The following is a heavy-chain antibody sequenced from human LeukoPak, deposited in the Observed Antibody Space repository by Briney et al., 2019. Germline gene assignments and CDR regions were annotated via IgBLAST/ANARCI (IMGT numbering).Heavy chain of an antibody. CDR3: AKTGSLFGRFLDH. CDR1: ADSMNNYY. CDR2: MHPGGTT. D-gene: IGHD3-10*02. Sequence: SETLSLTCGVFADSMNNYYWTWIRQPPGKGLEWVGNMHPGGTTKFHPSLEGRVTMSIDTSNKQFSLRLRSVTAADTATYCCAKTGSLFGRFLDHWGPGALVIVSS. V-gene: IGHV4-59*01. J-gene: IGHJ4*02.